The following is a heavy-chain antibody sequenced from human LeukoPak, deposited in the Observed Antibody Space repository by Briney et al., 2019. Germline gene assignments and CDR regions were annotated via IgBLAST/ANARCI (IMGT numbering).Heavy chain of an antibody. V-gene: IGHV3-30-3*01. CDR3: AGDREMATIWRIWYYFDY. CDR2: ISYDGSNK. D-gene: IGHD5-24*01. J-gene: IGHJ4*02. Sequence: GRSLRLSCAASGFTFSSYAMHWVRQAPGKGLEWVAVISYDGSNKYYADSVKGRFTISRDNSKNTLCLQMNSLRAEDTAVYYCAGDREMATIWRIWYYFDYWGQGTLVTVSS. CDR1: GFTFSSYA.